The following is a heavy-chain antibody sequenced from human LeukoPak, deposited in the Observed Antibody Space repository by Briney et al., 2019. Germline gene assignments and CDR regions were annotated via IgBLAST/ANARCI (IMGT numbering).Heavy chain of an antibody. V-gene: IGHV4-61*05. D-gene: IGHD2-21*02. CDR2: IYYSGST. Sequence: PSETLSLTCTVSGGSISSSSYYWGWIRQPPGKGLEWIGYIYYSGSTNYNPSLKSRVTISVDTSKNQFSLKLSSVTAADTAVYYCASATATAVGLDYWGQGTLVTVSS. J-gene: IGHJ4*02. CDR1: GGSISSSSYY. CDR3: ASATATAVGLDY.